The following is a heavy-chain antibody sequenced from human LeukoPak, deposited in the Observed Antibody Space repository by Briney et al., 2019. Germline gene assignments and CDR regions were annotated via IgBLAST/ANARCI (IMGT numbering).Heavy chain of an antibody. J-gene: IGHJ4*02. CDR1: GFTFSSYG. D-gene: IGHD2-15*01. Sequence: GRSLRLSCAASGFTFSSYGMHWVRQAPGKGLEWVAVIWYGGSNKYYADSVKGRFTISRDNSKNTLYLQMNSLRAEDTAVYYCARNYHGYSDYWGQGTLVTVSS. V-gene: IGHV3-33*01. CDR3: ARNYHGYSDY. CDR2: IWYGGSNK.